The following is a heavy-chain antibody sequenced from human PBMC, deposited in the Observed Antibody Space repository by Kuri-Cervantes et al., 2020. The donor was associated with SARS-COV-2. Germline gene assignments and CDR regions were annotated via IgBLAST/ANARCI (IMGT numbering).Heavy chain of an antibody. CDR2: ISSSSSTI. D-gene: IGHD3-16*02. CDR3: ARDHGIPLYYDYVWGSYRYRHNWFDP. CDR1: GFTFSSYS. V-gene: IGHV3-48*01. J-gene: IGHJ5*02. Sequence: GESLKISCAASGFTFSSYSMNWVRQAPGKGLEWVSYISSSSSTIYYADSVKGRFTISRDNAENSLYLQMNSLRAEDTAVYYCARDHGIPLYYDYVWGSYRYRHNWFDPWGQGTLVTVSS.